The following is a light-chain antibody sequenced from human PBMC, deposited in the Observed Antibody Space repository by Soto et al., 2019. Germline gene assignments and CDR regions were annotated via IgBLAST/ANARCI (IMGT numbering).Light chain of an antibody. CDR3: QKFKTAPLS. CDR1: QDISVY. J-gene: IGKJ5*01. Sequence: DIQMTQSPSSLSASVGDRATITCRARQDISVYLAWYQQKPGKVPKLLIYSASTLQSGVPSRFSGRGSGTDFTLTISSLQPEDVATYFCQKFKTAPLSFGQGTRLEIK. CDR2: SAS. V-gene: IGKV1-27*01.